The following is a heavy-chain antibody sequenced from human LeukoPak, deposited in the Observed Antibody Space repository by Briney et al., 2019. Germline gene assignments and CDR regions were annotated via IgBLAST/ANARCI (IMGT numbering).Heavy chain of an antibody. CDR3: AKGGKWDVTPFAY. J-gene: IGHJ4*02. CDR2: ISGGGGST. CDR1: GFTFTSYS. D-gene: IGHD1-26*01. Sequence: GGSLRLSCAASGFTFTSYSMNWVRQAPGKGLEWVSTISGGGGSTYYADSVKGRFTISRDNSKNTLYLQVNSLRAEDTAVYYCAKGGKWDVTPFAYWGQGTLVTVSS. V-gene: IGHV3-23*01.